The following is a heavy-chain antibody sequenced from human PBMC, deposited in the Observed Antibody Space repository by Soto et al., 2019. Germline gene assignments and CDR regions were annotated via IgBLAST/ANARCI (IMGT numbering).Heavy chain of an antibody. CDR3: ARVTTTSAFSAMGV. J-gene: IGHJ6*02. Sequence: QVQLVESGGGVVQPGRSLRLSCAASGFTFSNNAMDWVRQAPGKGLEWVAVISYDGSNKYIAESVKGRFAISRDNSKNTLFLQMNSLRAEDTAVYYCARVTTTSAFSAMGVWGQGTTVTVSS. V-gene: IGHV3-30*09. D-gene: IGHD1-1*01. CDR1: GFTFSNNA. CDR2: ISYDGSNK.